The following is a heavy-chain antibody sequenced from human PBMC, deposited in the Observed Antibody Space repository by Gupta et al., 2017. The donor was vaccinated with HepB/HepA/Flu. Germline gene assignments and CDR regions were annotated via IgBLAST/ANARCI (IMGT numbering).Heavy chain of an antibody. CDR2: IYYSGST. CDR1: GGSISSSSYY. CDR3: ARHSALAVAGYYFDY. V-gene: IGHV4-39*01. Sequence: QLQLQESGPGLVKPSETLSLTCTVSGGSISSSSYYWGWIRQPPGKGLEWIGSIYYSGSTYYNPSLKSRVTISVDTSKNQFSLKLSSVTAADTAVYYCARHSALAVAGYYFDYWGQGTLVTVSS. J-gene: IGHJ4*02. D-gene: IGHD6-19*01.